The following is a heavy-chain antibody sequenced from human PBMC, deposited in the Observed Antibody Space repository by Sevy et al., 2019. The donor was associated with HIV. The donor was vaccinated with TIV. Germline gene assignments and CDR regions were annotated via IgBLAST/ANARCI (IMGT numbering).Heavy chain of an antibody. J-gene: IGHJ3*02. CDR2: ISSDGAIK. V-gene: IGHV3-30-3*02. CDR1: GFTFRNHA. Sequence: GGSLRLSCVTSGFTFRNHAMHWVRQAPGKGLEWVAVISSDGAIKYYADSVKGRFTFSGDNSKSTLYLQMNSLRPEDTAMYYCAKSYSGSYYIPYDAFDMWGQGTMVTVSS. D-gene: IGHD1-26*01. CDR3: AKSYSGSYYIPYDAFDM.